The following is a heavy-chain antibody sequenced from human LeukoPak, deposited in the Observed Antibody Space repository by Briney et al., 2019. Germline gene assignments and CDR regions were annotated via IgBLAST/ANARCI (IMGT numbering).Heavy chain of an antibody. J-gene: IGHJ4*02. D-gene: IGHD6-19*01. CDR3: AKDVTYSSGWYQFDY. CDR1: GFTFSSYA. V-gene: IGHV3-30*04. CDR2: ISYDGSNK. Sequence: GGSLRLSCAASGFTFSSYAMHWVRQAPGKGLEWVAVISYDGSNKYYADSVKGRFTISRDNSKNTLYLQMNSLRAEDTAVYYCAKDVTYSSGWYQFDYWGQGTLVTVSS.